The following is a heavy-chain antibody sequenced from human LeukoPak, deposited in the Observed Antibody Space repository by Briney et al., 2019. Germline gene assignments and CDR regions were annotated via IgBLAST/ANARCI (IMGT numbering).Heavy chain of an antibody. CDR3: ARDGWFGELDKDHFDY. J-gene: IGHJ4*02. V-gene: IGHV3-11*06. Sequence: GGSLRLSCAASGFTFSDYHMSWIRQAPGKGLEWVSYISLSSTYTNYADSVKGRFTISRDNARNLLYLQMNSLRAEDTAVYYCARDGWFGELDKDHFDYWGQGTLVTVSS. CDR2: ISLSSTYT. D-gene: IGHD3-10*01. CDR1: GFTFSDYH.